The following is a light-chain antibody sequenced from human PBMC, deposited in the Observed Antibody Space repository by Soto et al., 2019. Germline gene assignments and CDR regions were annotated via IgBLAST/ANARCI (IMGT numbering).Light chain of an antibody. J-gene: IGKJ2*01. V-gene: IGKV1-33*01. CDR3: QHYDTLPPFT. CDR1: RDLYLL. Sequence: DIQITQSPSSLSASVGDRVTITCQANRDLYLLLNWYQHKPGKAPKLLIFDASNLERGVPSRFSGSGSGTHFTFTISSLQPDDFATYYCQHYDTLPPFTFGQGTKVEMK. CDR2: DAS.